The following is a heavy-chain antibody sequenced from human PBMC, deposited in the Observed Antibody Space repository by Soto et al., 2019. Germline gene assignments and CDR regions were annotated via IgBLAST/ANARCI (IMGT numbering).Heavy chain of an antibody. V-gene: IGHV4-34*01. Sequence: QVQLQQWGAGLLKPSETLSLTCAVYGGSFSGYYWSWIRQPPGKGLEWIGEINHSGSTNYNPSLKSRVTISVDTSKTQFSLKLSSVTAADTAVYYCARSVRIQRPQSGPSRNNWFDPWGQGTLVTVSS. CDR3: ARSVRIQRPQSGPSRNNWFDP. CDR1: GGSFSGYY. D-gene: IGHD3-10*01. CDR2: INHSGST. J-gene: IGHJ5*02.